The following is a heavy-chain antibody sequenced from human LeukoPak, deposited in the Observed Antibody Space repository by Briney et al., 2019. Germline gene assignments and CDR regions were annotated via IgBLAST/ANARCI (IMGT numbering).Heavy chain of an antibody. CDR2: IYYSGST. J-gene: IGHJ4*02. V-gene: IGHV4-39*07. D-gene: IGHD3-9*01. CDR3: ARAPTTLYYDILTGHLFDS. Sequence: PSETLSLTCTVSGGSISSSGYYWGWIRQPPGKGLEWIGSIYYSGSTYYNPSLKSRVTISVDTSKNQFFLKLRSVTAADMAVYYCARAPTTLYYDILTGHLFDSWGQGTLVTVSS. CDR1: GGSISSSGYY.